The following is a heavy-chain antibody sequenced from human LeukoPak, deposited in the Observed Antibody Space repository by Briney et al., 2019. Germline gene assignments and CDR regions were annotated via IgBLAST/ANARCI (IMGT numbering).Heavy chain of an antibody. CDR3: ARASFASGSYYFDL. CDR1: ADAITSHYY. Sequence: ASETLSLTCIVSADAITSHYYWGWIRQPPGKGGKGLEWIASVYHSGANYVNPSLKSRVTTSVDTSKSQFYLTLTSVTAADTAVYFCARASFASGSYYFDLWGQGTLITVSS. V-gene: IGHV4-38-2*02. J-gene: IGHJ4*02. D-gene: IGHD3-10*01. CDR2: VYHSGAN.